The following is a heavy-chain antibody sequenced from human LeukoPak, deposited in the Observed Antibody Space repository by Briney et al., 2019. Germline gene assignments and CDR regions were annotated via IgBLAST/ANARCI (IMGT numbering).Heavy chain of an antibody. J-gene: IGHJ6*03. V-gene: IGHV4-4*07. CDR1: GGSISSYY. CDR3: ARAARLSSYYYYYMDV. CDR2: IYTSGST. Sequence: PSETLSLTCTVSGGSISSYYWSWIRQPAGKGLEWIGRIYTSGSTNYNPSLKSRVTMSVDTSKNQFSLKLSSVTAADTAVYYCARAARLSSYYYYYMDVWGKGTTVTLSS. D-gene: IGHD6-6*01.